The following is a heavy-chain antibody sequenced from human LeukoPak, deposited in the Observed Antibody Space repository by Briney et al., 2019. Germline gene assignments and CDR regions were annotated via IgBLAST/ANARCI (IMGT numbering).Heavy chain of an antibody. CDR3: ARANENYFDY. CDR1: GYTFTGYY. J-gene: IGHJ4*02. CDR2: IIPNNGGT. Sequence: ASVKVSCKTFGYTFTGYYMHWVRQAPGQGLEWMGWIIPNNGGTNYAQKFQGRVTMTRDTSISTAFMELSRLRSDDTAIYYCARANENYFDYWGQGTLVTVSS. D-gene: IGHD1-1*01. V-gene: IGHV1-2*02.